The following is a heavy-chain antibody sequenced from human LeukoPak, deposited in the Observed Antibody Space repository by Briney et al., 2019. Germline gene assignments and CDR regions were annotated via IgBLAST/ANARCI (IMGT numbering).Heavy chain of an antibody. J-gene: IGHJ6*02. CDR2: IYYSGST. D-gene: IGHD3-22*01. CDR1: GGSISNYY. V-gene: IGHV4-59*12. Sequence: SSETLSLTCTVSGGSISNYYWIWSRQPPGKGLEWIGYIYYSGSTKYNPSLKSRVTISVDTSKNQFSLKLSSVTAADTAVYYCARGPPYDSSGYYPYYYYGMDVWGQGTTVTVSS. CDR3: ARGPPYDSSGYYPYYYYGMDV.